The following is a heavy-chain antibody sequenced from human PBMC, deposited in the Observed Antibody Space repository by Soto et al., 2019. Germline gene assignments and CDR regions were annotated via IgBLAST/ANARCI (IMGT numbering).Heavy chain of an antibody. CDR3: ARWSTVGEPRRSLFHAVGYGMDV. J-gene: IGHJ6*02. CDR2: IYYSGST. D-gene: IGHD4-17*01. Sequence: KSSETLSLTCTVSGGSISSYYWSWIRQPPGKGLEWIGYIYYSGSTNYNPSLKSRVTISVDTSENQFSLKLSSVTAADTAVYYCARWSTVGEPRRSLFHAVGYGMDVWGQGTTVTVSS. CDR1: GGSISSYY. V-gene: IGHV4-59*01.